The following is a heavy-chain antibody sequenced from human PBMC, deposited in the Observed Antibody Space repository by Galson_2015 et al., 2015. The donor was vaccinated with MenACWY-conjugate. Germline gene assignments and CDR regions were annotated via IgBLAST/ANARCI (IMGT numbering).Heavy chain of an antibody. D-gene: IGHD3-10*01. Sequence: TRYSPSFQGQVTLSADKSISTAYLQWTSLKASDTAIYYCARHLHYYGSGSYHLDYWGQGTLVTVSS. J-gene: IGHJ4*02. CDR3: ARHLHYYGSGSYHLDY. V-gene: IGHV5-51*01. CDR2: T.